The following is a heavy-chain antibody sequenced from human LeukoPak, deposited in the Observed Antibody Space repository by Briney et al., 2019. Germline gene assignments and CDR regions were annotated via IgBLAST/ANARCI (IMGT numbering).Heavy chain of an antibody. Sequence: GGSLRLSCAASGFIFSNAWMSWVRQAPGKGLEWLSYISSGSSTIYYADSVKGRFTISRDNAKNSLYLQMNSLRAEDTAVYYCARSRTGNYFDYWGQGTLVTVSS. D-gene: IGHD2-8*02. J-gene: IGHJ4*02. CDR1: GFIFSNAW. CDR3: ARSRTGNYFDY. V-gene: IGHV3-48*01. CDR2: ISSGSSTI.